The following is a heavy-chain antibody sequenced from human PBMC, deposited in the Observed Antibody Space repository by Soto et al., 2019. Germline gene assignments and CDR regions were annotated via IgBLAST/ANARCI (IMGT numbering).Heavy chain of an antibody. Sequence: VASVKVSCKASGYTFTSYDINWVRQATGQGLEWMGRIIPILGIANYAQKFQGRVTITADKSTSTAYMELSSLRSEDTAVYYCARDAHCTNGVRPEWGQGTLVTVSS. D-gene: IGHD2-8*01. J-gene: IGHJ4*02. CDR1: GYTFTSYD. CDR2: IIPILGIA. CDR3: ARDAHCTNGVRPE. V-gene: IGHV1-69*04.